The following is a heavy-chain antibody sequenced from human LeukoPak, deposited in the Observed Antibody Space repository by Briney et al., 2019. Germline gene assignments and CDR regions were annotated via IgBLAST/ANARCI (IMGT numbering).Heavy chain of an antibody. CDR2: ISAYNGNT. CDR1: GYTFTSYG. D-gene: IGHD3-10*01. J-gene: IGHJ4*02. Sequence: ASVKVSCKASGYTFTSYGISWMRQAPGQGLEWMGWISAYNGNTNYAQKLQGRVTMTTDTSTSTAYMELRSLRSDDTAVYYCARLSGTYMVRGVIDYWGQGTLLTVSS. V-gene: IGHV1-18*01. CDR3: ARLSGTYMVRGVIDY.